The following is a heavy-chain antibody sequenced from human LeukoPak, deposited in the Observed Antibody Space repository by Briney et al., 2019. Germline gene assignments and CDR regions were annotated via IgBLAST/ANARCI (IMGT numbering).Heavy chain of an antibody. V-gene: IGHV3-7*03. CDR2: IKQDGSEK. J-gene: IGHJ2*01. Sequence: PGGSLRLSCAASGFTFSSYWMSWVRQAPGKGLEWVANIKQDGSEKYYVDSVKGRFTISRDNAKNSLYLQMNSLRAEDTAVYYCARDDMRPLWWYQRPGYFDLWGCGTLVTVSS. CDR1: GFTFSSYW. CDR3: ARDDMRPLWWYQRPGYFDL. D-gene: IGHD2-21*01.